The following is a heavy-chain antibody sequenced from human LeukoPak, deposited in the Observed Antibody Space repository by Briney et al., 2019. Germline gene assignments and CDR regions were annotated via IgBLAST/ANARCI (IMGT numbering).Heavy chain of an antibody. CDR2: IKQDGSEK. D-gene: IGHD1-26*01. Sequence: GGSLRLSCAASGFTFSGYWMSWVRQAPGKGLEWVANIKQDGSEKNYVDSVKGRFTISRDNAQKSLFLQMNSLRAEDTAVYYCARDRADRCRIVGLRASDGFDIWGQGTMVTVSS. CDR1: GFTFSGYW. CDR3: ARDRADRCRIVGLRASDGFDI. J-gene: IGHJ3*02. V-gene: IGHV3-7*01.